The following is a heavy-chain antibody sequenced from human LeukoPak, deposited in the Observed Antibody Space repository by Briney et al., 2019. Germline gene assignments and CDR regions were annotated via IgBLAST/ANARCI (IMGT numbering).Heavy chain of an antibody. CDR3: AGGYGSYSPDY. CDR2: ISGSGTTI. J-gene: IGHJ4*02. V-gene: IGHV3-48*03. CDR1: GFTFSSFE. D-gene: IGHD1-26*01. Sequence: HTGGSLRLSCAASGFTFSSFEMNWVRQAPGKGLEWVSFISGSGTTIYYADSVKGRFTISRDNAKSSLVLQMNSLRAEDTAVYYCAGGYGSYSPDYWGQGTLVTVSS.